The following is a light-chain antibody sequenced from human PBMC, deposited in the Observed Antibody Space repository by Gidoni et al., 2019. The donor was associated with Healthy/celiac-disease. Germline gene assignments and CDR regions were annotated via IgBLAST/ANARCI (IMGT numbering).Light chain of an antibody. CDR1: QSISSY. CDR3: QQSYSTLLYT. V-gene: IGKV1-39*01. Sequence: DLQLTQSPSSLSASVGDSVTITCRASQSISSYLNWYQQKPGKAPKLLIYAASSLQNGVQSRFSGSGSGTAFTLTISSLQPEDFATYYCQQSYSTLLYTFGQGTKLEIK. J-gene: IGKJ2*01. CDR2: AAS.